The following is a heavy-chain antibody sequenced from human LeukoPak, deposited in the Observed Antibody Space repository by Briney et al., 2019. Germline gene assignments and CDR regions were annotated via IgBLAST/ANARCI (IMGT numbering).Heavy chain of an antibody. CDR1: GGSISSSHYY. D-gene: IGHD3-22*01. J-gene: IGHJ5*02. Sequence: SETLSLTCTVSGGSISSSHYYWGWIRQPPGKGLEWIGSIYSGGTTSYSPSLESRVTISVDTSENQFSLKLSSVTAADTAVFYCARSVSDSSGYYQSLGWFDPWGQGTLVTVSS. CDR3: ARSVSDSSGYYQSLGWFDP. V-gene: IGHV4-39*01. CDR2: IYSGGTT.